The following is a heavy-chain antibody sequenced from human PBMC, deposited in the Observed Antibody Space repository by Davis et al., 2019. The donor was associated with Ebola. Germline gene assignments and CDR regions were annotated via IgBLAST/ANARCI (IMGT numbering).Heavy chain of an antibody. CDR3: ARPGTAGTVDGFDI. V-gene: IGHV5-51*01. CDR2: IYPDDSDT. D-gene: IGHD1-1*01. J-gene: IGHJ3*02. CDR1: GYNFNNYW. Sequence: GESLKISCKGSGYNFNNYWIGWVRQMPGRGLQWMGIIYPDDSDTTYSPSFQGQITRSADRSLSTAYLQWSSLKASDTAMYYCARPGTAGTVDGFDIWGQGTMVTVSS.